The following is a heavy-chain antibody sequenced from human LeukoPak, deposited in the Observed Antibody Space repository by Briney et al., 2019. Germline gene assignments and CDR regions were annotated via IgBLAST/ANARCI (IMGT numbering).Heavy chain of an antibody. CDR3: AYRNSLDY. CDR1: GLSFSGHW. CDR2: IKPDGSEK. V-gene: IGHV3-7*02. D-gene: IGHD1-26*01. Sequence: GGSLRLSCVASGLSFSGHWMNCVRQPPGKGLEWVANIKPDGSEKYYVDSVKGRFTISRDDAKRSLDLQMDSLRAEDTAIYYCAYRNSLDYWGRGTLVTVSS. J-gene: IGHJ4*02.